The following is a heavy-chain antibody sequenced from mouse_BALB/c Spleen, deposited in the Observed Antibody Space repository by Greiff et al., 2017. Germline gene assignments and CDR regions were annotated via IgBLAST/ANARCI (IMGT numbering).Heavy chain of an antibody. CDR1: GYTFSSYW. D-gene: IGHD2-4*01. Sequence: QVQLQQSGAELMKPGASVKISCKATGYTFSSYWIEWVKQRPGHGLEWIGEILPGSGSTNYNEKFKGKATFTADTSSNTAYMQLSSLTSEDSAVYYCARRMITTPAWFAYWGQGTLVTVSA. CDR3: ARRMITTPAWFAY. J-gene: IGHJ3*01. V-gene: IGHV1-9*01. CDR2: ILPGSGST.